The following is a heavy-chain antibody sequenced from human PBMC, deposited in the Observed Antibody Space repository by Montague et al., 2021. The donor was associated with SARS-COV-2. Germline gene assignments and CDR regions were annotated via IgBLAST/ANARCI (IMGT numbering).Heavy chain of an antibody. CDR2: VYYNGDT. D-gene: IGHD6-13*01. Sequence: SETLSLTCTVSGGSIASHYWSWIRQSPGKRPEWIGYVYYNGDTNYNPSLQSRVTMSIDTSENQFSLRLNSVTAADTAVYFCARGWAFDHWGQGSLVTVSS. CDR1: GGSIASHY. V-gene: IGHV4-59*11. CDR3: ARGWAFDH. J-gene: IGHJ3*01.